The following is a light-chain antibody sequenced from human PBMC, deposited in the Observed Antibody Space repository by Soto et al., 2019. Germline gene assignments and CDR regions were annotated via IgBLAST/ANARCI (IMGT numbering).Light chain of an antibody. J-gene: IGKJ1*01. V-gene: IGKV1-5*03. CDR3: QHYNSYSEA. CDR2: GAS. CDR1: QTIRKS. Sequence: DIQMTQSPSSLSASVGDTISITCRSFQTIRKSLNWYQQRPGKAPKLLIFGASTLKSGVPSRFSGSGSGTEFTLTISSLQPDDFATYYCQHYNSYSEAFGQGTKVDIK.